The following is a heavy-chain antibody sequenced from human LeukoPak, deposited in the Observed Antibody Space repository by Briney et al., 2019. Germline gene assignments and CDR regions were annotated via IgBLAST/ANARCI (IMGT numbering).Heavy chain of an antibody. D-gene: IGHD1-26*01. J-gene: IGHJ4*02. V-gene: IGHV3-23*01. Sequence: PGGSLRLSCAASGFIFSDYAMTWVRQAPGKGLEWVSTIRSSGRNTYYADFVRGRFSVSRDNSRATLYLQMSSLRAEDTAVYYCAKYELGFLPSDYWGQGTLVAVSS. CDR2: IRSSGRNT. CDR3: AKYELGFLPSDY. CDR1: GFIFSDYA.